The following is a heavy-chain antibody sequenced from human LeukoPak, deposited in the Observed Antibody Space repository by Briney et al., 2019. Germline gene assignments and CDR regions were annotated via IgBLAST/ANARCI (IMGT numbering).Heavy chain of an antibody. V-gene: IGHV4-34*01. CDR2: INHSGRT. CDR1: GGSFSGYY. Sequence: SETLSLTCAVYGGSFSGYYWTWLRQPPGRGLEWVGEINHSGRTNYTPSPKSRATISVDTSKNQFSLQLSSVTAADTSVYYCARGYYYDGSAYFDYWGQGTLVTVSS. J-gene: IGHJ4*02. D-gene: IGHD3-22*01. CDR3: ARGYYYDGSAYFDY.